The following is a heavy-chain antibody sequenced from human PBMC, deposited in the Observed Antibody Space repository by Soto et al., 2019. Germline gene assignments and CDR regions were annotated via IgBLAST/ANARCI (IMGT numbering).Heavy chain of an antibody. CDR1: GYTFTSYY. CDR3: ARVSGSGSSMVRGYYFGY. V-gene: IGHV1-46*01. Sequence: GASVKVSCKASGYTFTSYYMHWVRQAPGQGLEWMGIINPSGGSTSYAQKFQGRVTMTRDTSTSTVYMELSSLRSEDTAVYYCARVSGSGSSMVRGYYFGYWGQGTLVTVSS. CDR2: INPSGGST. D-gene: IGHD6-19*01. J-gene: IGHJ4*02.